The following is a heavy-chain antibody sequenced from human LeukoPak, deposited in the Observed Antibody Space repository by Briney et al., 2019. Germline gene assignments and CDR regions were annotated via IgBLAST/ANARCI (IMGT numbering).Heavy chain of an antibody. CDR3: TRPSYGDAPYVDY. CDR2: ISGSGSST. D-gene: IGHD4-17*01. V-gene: IGHV3-23*01. J-gene: IGHJ4*02. Sequence: GGSLRLSCAASGFTFSSYDMSWVRQAPGKGLEWVSAISGSGSSTYYADSVKGRFTISRDDSKNTAYLQMNSLNIEDTAVYYCTRPSYGDAPYVDYWGQGTLVTVSS. CDR1: GFTFSSYD.